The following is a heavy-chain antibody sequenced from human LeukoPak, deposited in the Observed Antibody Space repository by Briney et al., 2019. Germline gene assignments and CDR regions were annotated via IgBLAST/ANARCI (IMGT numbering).Heavy chain of an antibody. Sequence: SESLSLTCSVSGGSIRSYYWSWIRQHPGKGLEWIGYIYYIGSTYYNPSLKSRVTISVDTSKNQFSLKLSSVTAADTAVYYCAGGYSYGRFDYWGQGTLVAVSS. D-gene: IGHD5-18*01. CDR1: GGSIRSYY. V-gene: IGHV4-59*06. J-gene: IGHJ4*02. CDR2: IYYIGST. CDR3: AGGYSYGRFDY.